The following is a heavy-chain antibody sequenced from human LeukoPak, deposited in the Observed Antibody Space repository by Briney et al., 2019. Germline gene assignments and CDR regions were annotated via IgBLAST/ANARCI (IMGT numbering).Heavy chain of an antibody. CDR1: GYTFTGHY. J-gene: IGHJ4*02. CDR3: ARDVGRSYDLDY. CDR2: ISAYNGNT. V-gene: IGHV1-18*04. D-gene: IGHD3-16*01. Sequence: ASVQVSCKASGYTFTGHYMHWVRQAPGQGLEWMGWISAYNGNTDYAQSLQGRVTMTIDTSTSTVYMELRSLRSDDTAMYYCARDVGRSYDLDYWGQGTLVTVSS.